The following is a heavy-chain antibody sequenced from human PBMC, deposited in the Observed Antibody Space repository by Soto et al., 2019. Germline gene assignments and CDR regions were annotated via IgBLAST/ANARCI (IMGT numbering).Heavy chain of an antibody. CDR3: ATNDIATTGKSNWAAYYFAY. V-gene: IGHV4-31*03. CDR2: IYYSGST. D-gene: IGHD6-13*01. CDR1: GGSISSGGYY. J-gene: IGHJ4*02. Sequence: SETLSLTCTVSGGSISSGGYYWSWIRQHPGKGLEWIGYIYYSGSTSYNPSLKSRVTISVGTSKNQFSLKLSSVTAADTAVYYCATNDIATTGKSNWAAYYFAYCGQGTLVTVSS.